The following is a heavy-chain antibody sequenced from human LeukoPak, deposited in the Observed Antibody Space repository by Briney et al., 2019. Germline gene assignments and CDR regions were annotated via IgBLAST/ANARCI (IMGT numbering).Heavy chain of an antibody. V-gene: IGHV3-48*01. J-gene: IGHJ4*02. D-gene: IGHD3-16*02. CDR1: GFTFSSYS. CDR2: ISSSSSTI. CDR3: ARDRYQYYFDY. Sequence: GSLRLSCAASGFTFSSYSMNWVRQAPGKGLEWVSYISSSSSTIYYADSVKGRFTISRDNAKNSLYLQMNSLRAEDTAVHYCARDRYQYYFDYWGQGTLVTVSS.